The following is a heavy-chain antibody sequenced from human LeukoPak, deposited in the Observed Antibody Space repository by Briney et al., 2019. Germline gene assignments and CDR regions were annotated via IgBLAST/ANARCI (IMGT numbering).Heavy chain of an antibody. CDR1: GYTFTGYY. CDR2: INPNNGGT. J-gene: IGHJ3*02. V-gene: IGHV1-2*02. CDR3: ARPRIMITFGGVIVIGDDAFDI. Sequence: ASVKVSCKASGYTFTGYYMHWVRQAPGQGLEWMGWINPNNGGTNYAQKFQGRVTMTRDMSTSTVYMELSSLRSEDTAVYYCARPRIMITFGGVIVIGDDAFDIWGQGTMVTVSS. D-gene: IGHD3-16*02.